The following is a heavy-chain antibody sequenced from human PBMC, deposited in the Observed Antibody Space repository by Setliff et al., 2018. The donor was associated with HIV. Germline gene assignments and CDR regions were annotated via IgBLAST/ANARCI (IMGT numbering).Heavy chain of an antibody. V-gene: IGHV1-18*01. J-gene: IGHJ6*02. Sequence: ASVKVSCKASGYRFSTFGISWVRQAPGQGLEWMGWISGYNADTDYAQKFQGRVSMTTDISTNTAYMELRSLGSDDTAVYYCARDNVRGPTNAMDVWGQGTTVTVSS. CDR1: GYRFSTFG. CDR2: ISGYNADT. D-gene: IGHD3-10*01. CDR3: ARDNVRGPTNAMDV.